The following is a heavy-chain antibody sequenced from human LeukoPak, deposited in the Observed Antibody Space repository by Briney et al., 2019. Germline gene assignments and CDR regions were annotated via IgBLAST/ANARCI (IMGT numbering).Heavy chain of an antibody. D-gene: IGHD2-2*01. CDR3: VKESTTSWVFDY. J-gene: IGHJ4*02. Sequence: GGSLRLSCSASGFTFSSYAMHWVRQAPGKGLEYVSAIRTHGDSTYYADSVKGRFTISRDNSKNTLYLQMSSLRVEDMAVYYCVKESTTSWVFDYWGQGTLVSVSS. CDR1: GFTFSSYA. CDR2: IRTHGDST. V-gene: IGHV3-64D*06.